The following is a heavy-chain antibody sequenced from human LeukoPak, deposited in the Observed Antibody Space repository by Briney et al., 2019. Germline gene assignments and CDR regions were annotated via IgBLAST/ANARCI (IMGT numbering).Heavy chain of an antibody. Sequence: GESLRLSCAASGFTFGSYAMTWVRQAPGKGLEWVSGISNDDGSTYYTDSVKGRFTISRDNSKNTLYLQMNSLRAEDTAVYYCARHQAENWFDPWGQGTLVTVSS. CDR1: GFTFGSYA. CDR2: ISNDDGST. J-gene: IGHJ5*02. CDR3: ARHQAENWFDP. D-gene: IGHD6-13*01. V-gene: IGHV3-23*01.